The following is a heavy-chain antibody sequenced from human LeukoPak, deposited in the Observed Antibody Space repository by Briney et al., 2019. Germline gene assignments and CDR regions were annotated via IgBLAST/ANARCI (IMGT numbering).Heavy chain of an antibody. CDR1: GYRFTDYW. CDR3: ARQPEGTWFDP. D-gene: IGHD1-1*01. Sequence: GESLKISCKGSGYRFTDYWIGWVRQMLGKGLEWMGIIFPGHSQTKYSPSFQGQVTISADRSVSTAYLQWSSLKASDTAMYYCARQPEGTWFDPWGQGTLVTVSS. CDR2: IFPGHSQT. V-gene: IGHV5-51*01. J-gene: IGHJ5*02.